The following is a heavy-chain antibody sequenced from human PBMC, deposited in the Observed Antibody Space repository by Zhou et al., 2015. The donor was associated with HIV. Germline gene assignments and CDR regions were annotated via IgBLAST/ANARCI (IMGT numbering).Heavy chain of an antibody. Sequence: QVQLVQSGAEVKKPGSSVKVSCKASGGTFSSYAISWVRQAPGQGLEWMGGIIPIFGTANYAQKFQGRVTITADESTSTAYMELSSLRSEDTAVYYCAKAGQAHTIFGVRVDQPKSGMDVWGQGTTVTVSS. V-gene: IGHV1-69*12. CDR3: AKAGQAHTIFGVRVDQPKSGMDV. CDR2: IIPIFGTA. J-gene: IGHJ6*02. D-gene: IGHD3-3*01. CDR1: GGTFSSYA.